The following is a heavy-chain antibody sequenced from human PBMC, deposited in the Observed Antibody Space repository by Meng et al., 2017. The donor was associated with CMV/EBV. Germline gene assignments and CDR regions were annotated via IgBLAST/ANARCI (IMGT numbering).Heavy chain of an antibody. CDR1: GFTFSSYA. D-gene: IGHD6-19*01. Sequence: EVQLLESGGGLVQPGGSLRLSCAASGFTFSSYAMSWVRQAPGKGVEWVSAISGSGGSTYYADPVKGRFTISRDNSKGSLYLQVNSLRADDTAVYYCARGWTVFDYWGQGTLVTVSS. V-gene: IGHV3-23*01. CDR3: ARGWTVFDY. CDR2: ISGSGGST. J-gene: IGHJ4*02.